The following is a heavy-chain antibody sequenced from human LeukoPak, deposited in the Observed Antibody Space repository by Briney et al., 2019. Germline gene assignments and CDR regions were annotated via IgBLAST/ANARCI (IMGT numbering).Heavy chain of an antibody. Sequence: PGGSLRLSCAASGFTFSSYGMHWVRQAPGKGLEWVAFIRYDGSNKYYADSVKGRFTISRDNSKNTLCLQMNSLRAEDTAVYYCAKNYDSSGYSTDWGQGTLVTVSS. D-gene: IGHD3-22*01. V-gene: IGHV3-30*02. CDR3: AKNYDSSGYSTD. J-gene: IGHJ4*02. CDR1: GFTFSSYG. CDR2: IRYDGSNK.